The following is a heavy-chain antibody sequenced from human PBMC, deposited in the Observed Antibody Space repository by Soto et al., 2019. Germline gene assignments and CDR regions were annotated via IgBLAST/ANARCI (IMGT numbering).Heavy chain of an antibody. D-gene: IGHD3-9*01. CDR2: IYPFDFYI. CDR1: RYTFNNQW. V-gene: IGHV5-51*01. CDR3: ERTDGWSSARYFFDY. J-gene: IGHJ4*02. Sequence: EPLKSSWDGSRYTFNNQWITSVRQTPEKGLELMGTIYPFDFYIRYNPTFQANVTISVDRSRSTAYLQWGRLRASDSGLYFCERTDGWSSARYFFDYWGQGT.